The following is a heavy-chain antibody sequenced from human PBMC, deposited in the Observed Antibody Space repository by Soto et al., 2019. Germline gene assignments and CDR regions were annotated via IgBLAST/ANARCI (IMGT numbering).Heavy chain of an antibody. V-gene: IGHV4-59*08. D-gene: IGHD4-17*01. Sequence: ASETLSLTCTVSGVSVSPYYWSWIRQPPGKGLEWIGYIYSFGSTNYNASLGSRVSMSVDTSKNQVSLKLTSVTVADTAVYYCARHKSTVNILDYWGQGTLVTVSS. CDR1: GVSVSPYY. CDR2: IYSFGST. CDR3: ARHKSTVNILDY. J-gene: IGHJ4*02.